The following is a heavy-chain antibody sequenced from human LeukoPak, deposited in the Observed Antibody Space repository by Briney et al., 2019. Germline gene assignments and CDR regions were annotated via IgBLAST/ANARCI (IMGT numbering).Heavy chain of an antibody. Sequence: PSETLSLTCIVSDGSIRSSSHSWGWIRQPPGKGLEWIGSIFYSGTTYYNSSLKSRVTISADTSKNQFSLKLRSVTAADTAVYYCARSISSGYYGDYFDYWGQGTLVTVSS. V-gene: IGHV4-39*01. D-gene: IGHD3-22*01. CDR1: DGSIRSSSHS. J-gene: IGHJ4*02. CDR2: IFYSGTT. CDR3: ARSISSGYYGDYFDY.